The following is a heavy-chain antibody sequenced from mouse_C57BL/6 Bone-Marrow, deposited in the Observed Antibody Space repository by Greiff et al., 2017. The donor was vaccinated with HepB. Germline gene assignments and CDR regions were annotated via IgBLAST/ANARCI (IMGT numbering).Heavy chain of an antibody. D-gene: IGHD1-1*01. CDR1: GYTFTSYW. V-gene: IGHV1-50*01. CDR3: ARILYYYGSSSYAMDY. Sequence: QVQLQQPGAELVKPGASVKLSCKASGYTFTSYWMQWVKQRPGQGLEWIGEIDPSDSYTNYNQKFKGKATLTVDTSSSTAYMQLSSLTSEDSAVYYCARILYYYGSSSYAMDYWGQGTSVTVSS. J-gene: IGHJ4*01. CDR2: IDPSDSYT.